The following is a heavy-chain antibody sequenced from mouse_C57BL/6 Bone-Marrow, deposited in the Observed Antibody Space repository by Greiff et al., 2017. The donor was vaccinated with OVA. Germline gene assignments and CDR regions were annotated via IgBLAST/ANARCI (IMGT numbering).Heavy chain of an antibody. Sequence: QVQLQQPGAELVKPGASVKMSCKASGYTFTSYWITWVKQRPGQGLEWIGDIYPGSGSTNYNEKFKSKATLTVDKSSSTAYMQLSSLTSEDSAVYYCARTGTDFDYWGQGTTLTVSS. CDR1: GYTFTSYW. V-gene: IGHV1-55*01. D-gene: IGHD4-1*01. J-gene: IGHJ2*01. CDR2: IYPGSGST. CDR3: ARTGTDFDY.